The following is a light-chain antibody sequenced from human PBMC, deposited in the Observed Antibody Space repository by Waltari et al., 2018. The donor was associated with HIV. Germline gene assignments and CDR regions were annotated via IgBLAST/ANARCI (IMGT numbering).Light chain of an antibody. CDR1: HSLLYSSNNKTY. CDR3: QQYYSVPHT. Sequence: DFVLTQSPDSLALSLGERATLNCKSSHSLLYSSNNKTYLAWYQQKPGQRPILLIYWASTREFGVPDRFRGSGSGTDFTLTITSVQAEDVAVYYCQQYYSVPHTFGQGTKVEIK. CDR2: WAS. J-gene: IGKJ2*01. V-gene: IGKV4-1*01.